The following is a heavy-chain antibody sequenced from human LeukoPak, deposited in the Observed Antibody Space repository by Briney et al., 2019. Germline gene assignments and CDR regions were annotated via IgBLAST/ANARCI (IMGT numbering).Heavy chain of an antibody. Sequence: GGSLRLSCEGSAFIFSGHWMNWVRQTPGKGLEWVASIKEDGSERQYVDSVKGRFSISRDNTKGSLFLQLNSLRAEDTAVYYCAREISGYDYYYFDYWGQGTLVTVSS. D-gene: IGHD5-12*01. CDR2: IKEDGSER. CDR3: AREISGYDYYYFDY. J-gene: IGHJ4*02. CDR1: AFIFSGHW. V-gene: IGHV3-7*03.